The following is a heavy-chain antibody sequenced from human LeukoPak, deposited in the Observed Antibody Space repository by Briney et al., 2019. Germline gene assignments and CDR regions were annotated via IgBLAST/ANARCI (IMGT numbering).Heavy chain of an antibody. CDR2: IYYSGST. CDR3: ARPPMLDSSPLDTDY. CDR1: GGSISSSSYY. Sequence: SETLSLTCTASGGSISSSSYYWGWIRQPPGKGLEWIGSIYYSGSTYYNPSLKSRVTISVDTSKNQFSLKLSSVTAADTAVYYCARPPMLDSSPLDTDYWGQGTLVTVSS. J-gene: IGHJ4*02. V-gene: IGHV4-39*01. D-gene: IGHD6-13*01.